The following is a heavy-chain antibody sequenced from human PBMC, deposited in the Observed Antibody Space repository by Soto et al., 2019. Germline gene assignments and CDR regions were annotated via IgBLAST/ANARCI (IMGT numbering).Heavy chain of an antibody. CDR3: ARGNNGDFSDY. Sequence: SETLSLTCTVSGGSISSSSYYWGWIRQPPGTGLEWIGEINHSGSTNYNPSLKSRVTISVDTSKNQFSLKLTSVTAADTAVYYCARGNNGDFSDYWGKGTLVTVSS. J-gene: IGHJ4*02. V-gene: IGHV4-39*07. D-gene: IGHD4-17*01. CDR2: INHSGST. CDR1: GGSISSSSYY.